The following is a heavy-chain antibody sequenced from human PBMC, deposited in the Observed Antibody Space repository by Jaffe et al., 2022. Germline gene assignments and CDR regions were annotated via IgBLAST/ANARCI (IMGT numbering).Heavy chain of an antibody. D-gene: IGHD6-19*01. CDR3: VKGLGNGWANWFDA. Sequence: EVQLLESGGGSVQPGGSLRLSCAASGFIFSNYGMSWVRQAPGKGLEWVSGITDSGGTKNYADSVKGRFTISRDNAKKTLHLQMSSLRGEDTAVYFCVKGLGNGWANWFDAWGQGTLVTVSS. V-gene: IGHV3-23*01. CDR2: ITDSGGTK. J-gene: IGHJ5*02. CDR1: GFIFSNYG.